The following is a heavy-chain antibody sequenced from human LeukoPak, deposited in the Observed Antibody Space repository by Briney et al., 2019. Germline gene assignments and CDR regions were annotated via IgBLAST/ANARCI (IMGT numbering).Heavy chain of an antibody. D-gene: IGHD5-18*01. CDR1: GISFNDYS. J-gene: IGHJ4*02. CDR2: IQHDSTDI. CDR3: ARIGFGFSYGQGFDY. Sequence: GTSLRLSCVVSGISFNDYSMNWVRQAPGKGLAWVAVIQHDSTDIYYADSVKGRFTVSRDNSENTLYLQMNNLRPGDTAIYYCARIGFGFSYGQGFDYWGQGTLVSVSS. V-gene: IGHV3-30*04.